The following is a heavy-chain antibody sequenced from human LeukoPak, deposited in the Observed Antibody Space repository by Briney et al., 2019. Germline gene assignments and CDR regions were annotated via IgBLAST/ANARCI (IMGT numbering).Heavy chain of an antibody. CDR3: AKRGVVIRVILVGFHKEAYYFDS. CDR1: GITLSNYG. D-gene: IGHD2-15*01. V-gene: IGHV3-23*01. CDR2: ISDSGRST. Sequence: GGSLRLSCVVSGITLSNYGMSWVRQAPGKGLEWVPGISDSGRSTNYANSVKGRFTISRDNPKNTLYLQMNSLRAEDTAVYFCAKRGVVIRVILVGFHKEAYYFDSWGQGALVTVSS. J-gene: IGHJ4*02.